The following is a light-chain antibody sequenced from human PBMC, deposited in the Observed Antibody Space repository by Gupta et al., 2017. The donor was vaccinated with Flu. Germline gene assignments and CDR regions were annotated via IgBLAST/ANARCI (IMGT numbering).Light chain of an antibody. J-gene: IGLJ3*02. CDR2: DNN. CDR1: SSNIGAGYD. CDR3: QSYNSSFWV. Sequence: QSVLTQPPSVSGAPGQRVTISCTGSSSNIGAGYDVHWYQQLPGTAPILLIYDNNHRPSGVPYCVSDSESATSVSLASAGLQAEDESYYYCQSYNSSFWVLGAGTKLTVL. V-gene: IGLV1-40*01.